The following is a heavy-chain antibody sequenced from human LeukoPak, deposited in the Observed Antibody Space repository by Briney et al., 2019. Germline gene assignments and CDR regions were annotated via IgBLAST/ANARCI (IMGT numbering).Heavy chain of an antibody. CDR2: IRQDGSDK. CDR1: GFTFSSNW. CDR3: ARDRDCGDGGCYPHFDY. Sequence: GGSLRLSCAASGFTFSSNWMRWVRQARGKGLEWVANIRQDGSDKYYMDSVKGRFTISRDNAKNSLSLQMNSLRVEDTAVYYCARDRDCGDGGCYPHFDYWGQGVRVTVSS. D-gene: IGHD2-15*01. V-gene: IGHV3-7*01. J-gene: IGHJ4*02.